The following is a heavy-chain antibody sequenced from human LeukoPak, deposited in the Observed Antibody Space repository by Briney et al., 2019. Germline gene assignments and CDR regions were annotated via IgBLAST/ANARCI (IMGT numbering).Heavy chain of an antibody. D-gene: IGHD2-21*01. CDR1: GFTFKNYA. CDR2: ISGSGDNT. CDR3: TKCMIASGTCFFAS. Sequence: PGGSLRLSCAASGFTFKNYAMTWVRQAPGKGLEWVSGISGSGDNTYYADSDSVKGRFTISRDNPKNTLYLQMNSLGAEDTAIYYCTKCMIASGTCFFASWGQGTLVTVSS. J-gene: IGHJ4*02. V-gene: IGHV3-23*01.